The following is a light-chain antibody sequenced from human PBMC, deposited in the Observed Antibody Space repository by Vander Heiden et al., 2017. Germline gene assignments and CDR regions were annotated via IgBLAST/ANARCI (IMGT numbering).Light chain of an antibody. CDR2: WAA. CDR3: QQDYSTALLT. CDR1: QSVLYTSNNHTY. J-gene: IGKJ5*01. Sequence: DIVVTQPPDSLPVSLGERATINCKCTQSVLYTSNNHTYLASSQPKPGQPPKLLIHWAATREAGVTDRYRGSRCGIDFTLTTSSRQEEDVAVYYSQQDYSTALLTFGQGTRMEIK. V-gene: IGKV4-1*01.